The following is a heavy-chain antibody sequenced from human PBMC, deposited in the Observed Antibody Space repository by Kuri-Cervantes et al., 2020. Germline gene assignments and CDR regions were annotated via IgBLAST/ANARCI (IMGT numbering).Heavy chain of an antibody. CDR1: GGSISSYY. CDR3: ARDISSGWYGWFDP. D-gene: IGHD6-19*01. Sequence: ETLRLSCTVSGGSISSYYWSWIRQPPGKGLEWIGYIYYSGSTNYNPSLKSRVTISVDTSKNQFSLKLSSVTAADTAVYYCARDISSGWYGWFDPWGQGTPVTVSS. CDR2: IYYSGST. J-gene: IGHJ5*02. V-gene: IGHV4-59*01.